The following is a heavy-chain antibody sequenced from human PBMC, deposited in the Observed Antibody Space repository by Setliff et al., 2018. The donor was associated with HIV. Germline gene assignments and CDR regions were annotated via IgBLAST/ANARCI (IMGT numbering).Heavy chain of an antibody. V-gene: IGHV4-4*07. CDR2: MHTSGNT. J-gene: IGHJ4*02. CDR1: GGSISSYY. CDR3: ARGKGGLVGPAEFDY. Sequence: PSETLSLTCTVSGGSISSYYWSWIRQPAGKGLEWIGRMHTSGNTNYNPSLKSRLTMSVDSSGNQFSLKLKSVTAADTAIYFCARGKGGLVGPAEFDYWGPGTLVTVSS. D-gene: IGHD1-26*01.